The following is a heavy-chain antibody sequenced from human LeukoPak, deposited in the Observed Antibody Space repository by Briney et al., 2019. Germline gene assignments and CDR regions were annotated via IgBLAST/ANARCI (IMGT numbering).Heavy chain of an antibody. V-gene: IGHV6-1*01. CDR2: TYYRSKWNT. D-gene: IGHD1-26*01. Sequence: SQTLSLTRAISGDSVSSNSASWNWIRQSPSRGLEWLGRTYYRSKWNTDYAVSVKGRITINPDTSKNQFSLYLNSVTPEDTAVYYCARDPDSSYEWGPFDPWGQGTLVTVSS. J-gene: IGHJ5*02. CDR1: GDSVSSNSAS. CDR3: ARDPDSSYEWGPFDP.